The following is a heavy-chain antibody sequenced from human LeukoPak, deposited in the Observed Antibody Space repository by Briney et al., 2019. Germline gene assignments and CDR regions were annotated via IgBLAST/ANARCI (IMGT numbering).Heavy chain of an antibody. J-gene: IGHJ6*03. V-gene: IGHV4-59*12. CDR3: AREGYYDSSGYYYYYYYYMDV. CDR2: IYYSGST. D-gene: IGHD3-22*01. CDR1: GGYIRSYY. Sequence: SETLSLTCTVSGGYIRSYYWSWIRQPPGKGMEWIGYIYYSGSTNYNPSLKSRVTISVDTSKNQFSLKLSSVTAADTAVYYCAREGYYDSSGYYYYYYYYMDVWGKGTTVTISS.